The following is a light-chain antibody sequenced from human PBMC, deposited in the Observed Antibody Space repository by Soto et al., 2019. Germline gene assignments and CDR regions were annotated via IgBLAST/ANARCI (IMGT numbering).Light chain of an antibody. J-gene: IGLJ1*01. V-gene: IGLV1-44*01. CDR1: SSNNGSNT. CDR3: AAWDDSLNGYV. CDR2: DND. Sequence: QSVLTQPPSTSGTPGQRVTISCSGSSSNNGSNTVHWYNQLPGAAPKLLIYDNDQRPSGVPERFSGSKSGTSASLAISGLRSDDEADYYCAAWDDSLNGYVFATGTKVTVL.